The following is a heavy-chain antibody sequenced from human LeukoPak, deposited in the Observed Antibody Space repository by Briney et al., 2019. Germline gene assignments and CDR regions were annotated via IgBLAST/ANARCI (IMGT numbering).Heavy chain of an antibody. Sequence: SETLSLTCAVSGGSFSGYYWTWLRQPPGKGLEWIGEINHSGSANYNPSLMSRVTISLDTSKKHFSLNLSSVTAADTAVYYCAKHCGGDCYSGAFDIWGQGTLVTVSS. CDR3: AKHCGGDCYSGAFDI. V-gene: IGHV4-34*01. J-gene: IGHJ3*02. CDR2: INHSGSA. CDR1: GGSFSGYY. D-gene: IGHD2-21*02.